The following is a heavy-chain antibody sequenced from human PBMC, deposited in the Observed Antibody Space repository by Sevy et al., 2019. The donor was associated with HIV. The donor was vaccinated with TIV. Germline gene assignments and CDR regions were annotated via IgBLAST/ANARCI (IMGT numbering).Heavy chain of an antibody. V-gene: IGHV3-15*01. D-gene: IGHD3-22*01. CDR2: IKSKTDGGTT. CDR1: GFTFSNAW. J-gene: IGHJ3*02. CDR3: TTDSSGYYYGDDFDI. Sequence: GGSLRLSCAASGFTFSNAWMSWVRQAPGKGLEWVGRIKSKTDGGTTDYAAPVKGRFTISRDDSKNTLYQQMNSLKTDDTAVYYCTTDSSGYYYGDDFDIWGQGTMVTVSS.